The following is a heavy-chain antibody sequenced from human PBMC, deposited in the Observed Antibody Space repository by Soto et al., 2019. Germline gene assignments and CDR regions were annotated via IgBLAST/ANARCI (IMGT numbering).Heavy chain of an antibody. J-gene: IGHJ4*02. CDR1: GGSISSYY. Sequence: SETLSLTCTVSGGSISSYYWSWIRQPPGKGLEWIGYIYYSGSTNYNPSLKSRVTISVDTSKNQFSLKLSSVTAADTAVYYCARATHPVGGTTHYWGQGTLVTVSS. CDR3: ARATHPVGGTTHY. D-gene: IGHD1-26*01. V-gene: IGHV4-59*01. CDR2: IYYSGST.